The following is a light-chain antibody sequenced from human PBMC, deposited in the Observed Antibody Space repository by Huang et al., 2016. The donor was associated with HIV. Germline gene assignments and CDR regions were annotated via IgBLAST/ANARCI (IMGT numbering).Light chain of an antibody. V-gene: IGKV1-9*01. Sequence: QLTQFPPSLSASVGDRVTITCRASQDIRTSLAWYQHKPGKAPKLLISAAFNLQSGVSSRFSGDSAGTYCTLFISSLQPEDVATYYCQQLHDYPITFGRGTRLDLK. CDR1: QDIRTS. J-gene: IGKJ5*01. CDR3: QQLHDYPIT. CDR2: AAF.